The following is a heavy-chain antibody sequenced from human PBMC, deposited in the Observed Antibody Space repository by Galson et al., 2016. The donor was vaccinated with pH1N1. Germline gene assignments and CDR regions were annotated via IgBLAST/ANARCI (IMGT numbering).Heavy chain of an antibody. Sequence: SVKVSCKASGYTFTAYQIHWVRQAPGQGLEWMGWIKPNTGDPTYAQKFQGRVTMTSDTSINTAYIEVTSLTSDDTAVYYCARDGSGYFTTTHYWGQGTLVTVSS. CDR1: GYTFTAYQ. D-gene: IGHD3-3*01. V-gene: IGHV1-2*02. CDR3: ARDGSGYFTTTHY. CDR2: IKPNTGDP. J-gene: IGHJ4*02.